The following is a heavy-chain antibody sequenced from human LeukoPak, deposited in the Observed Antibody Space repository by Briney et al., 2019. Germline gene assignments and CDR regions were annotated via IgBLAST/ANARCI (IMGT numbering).Heavy chain of an antibody. V-gene: IGHV4-59*01. CDR3: ARMGTVVVPAAIRPSYNWFDP. J-gene: IGHJ5*02. CDR1: GGSISSYY. Sequence: SETLSLTCTVSGGSISSYYWSWIRQPPGKGLEWIGYIYYSGSTNYNPSLKSRVTISVDTSKNQFSLKLSSVTAADTAVYYCARMGTVVVPAAIRPSYNWFDPWGQGTLVTVSS. D-gene: IGHD2-2*02. CDR2: IYYSGST.